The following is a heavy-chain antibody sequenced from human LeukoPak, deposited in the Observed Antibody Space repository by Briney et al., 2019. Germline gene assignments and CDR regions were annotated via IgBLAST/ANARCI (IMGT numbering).Heavy chain of an antibody. CDR3: AQKGGTDY. CDR2: ISYDGSNI. D-gene: IGHD2-15*01. V-gene: IGHV3-33*05. Sequence: PGRSLRLSCAASGFTFSSYGMHWVRQAPGKGLEWVAVISYDGSNIYYVDSVKGRFTISRDNSKNTLYLQMNSLRDDDTAVYYCAQKGGTDYWGQGTLVTVSS. CDR1: GFTFSSYG. J-gene: IGHJ4*02.